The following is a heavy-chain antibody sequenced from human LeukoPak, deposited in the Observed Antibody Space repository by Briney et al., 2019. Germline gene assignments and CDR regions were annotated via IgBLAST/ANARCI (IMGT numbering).Heavy chain of an antibody. CDR1: GFTFSSSE. CDR3: ARSYYYHGMDV. CDR2: ISSSGSTM. Sequence: GSLRLSCAASGFTFSSSEMNWVRQAPGKGLDWVSYISSSGSTMYYADSVKGRFTISRDNAKNSLYLQMSSLRADDTAVYYCARSYYYHGMDVWGQGTTVTVSS. J-gene: IGHJ6*02. V-gene: IGHV3-48*03.